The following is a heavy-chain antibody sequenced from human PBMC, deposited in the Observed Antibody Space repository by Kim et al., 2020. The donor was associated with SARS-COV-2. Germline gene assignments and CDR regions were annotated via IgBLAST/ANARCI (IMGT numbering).Heavy chain of an antibody. CDR3: VRYGRNYGAVH. J-gene: IGHJ4*02. D-gene: IGHD1-7*01. Sequence: GGSLRLSCSASGFTFSDYAIHWVRRAPGMGLQYVSATTRDGDGSFYADSVKDRFSIFRDNSKNTLFLQMSGLRIEDTSFYYCVRYGRNYGAVHWGQGTLV. V-gene: IGHV3-64D*06. CDR1: GFTFSDYA. CDR2: TTRDGDGS.